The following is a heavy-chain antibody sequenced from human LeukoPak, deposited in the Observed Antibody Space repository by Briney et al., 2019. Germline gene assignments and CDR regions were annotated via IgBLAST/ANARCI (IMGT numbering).Heavy chain of an antibody. CDR1: GYTFTGYY. D-gene: IGHD6-19*01. CDR3: ARARDYSSGWLPDY. Sequence: ASVKVSCKASGYTFTGYYMHWVRQAPGQGLEWMGWINPNSGGTNYAQRFQGRVTMTRDTSFITAYMELSRLRSDDTAVYYCARARDYSSGWLPDYWGQGTLVTVSS. V-gene: IGHV1-2*02. CDR2: INPNSGGT. J-gene: IGHJ4*02.